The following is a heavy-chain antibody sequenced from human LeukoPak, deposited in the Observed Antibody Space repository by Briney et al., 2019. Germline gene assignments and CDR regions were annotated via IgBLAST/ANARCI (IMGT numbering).Heavy chain of an antibody. Sequence: SETLSLTCTVSGGSISSGGYYWSWIRQHPGKGLEWIGYIYYSGSTYYNPSLKSRATISVDTSKNQFSLKLSSVTAADTAVYYCARTYYYGSGSYYNKDVPSYYFDYWGQGTLVTVSS. CDR2: IYYSGST. CDR3: ARTYYYGSGSYYNKDVPSYYFDY. V-gene: IGHV4-31*03. J-gene: IGHJ4*02. CDR1: GGSISSGGYY. D-gene: IGHD3-10*01.